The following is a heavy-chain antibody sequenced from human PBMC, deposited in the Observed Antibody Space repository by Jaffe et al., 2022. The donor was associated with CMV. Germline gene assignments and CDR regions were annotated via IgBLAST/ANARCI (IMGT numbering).Heavy chain of an antibody. D-gene: IGHD6-13*01. V-gene: IGHV4-34*01. CDR2: INHRGTT. J-gene: IGHJ6*02. Sequence: QVQLQQWGAGLLKPSETLSLTCAVYGGSFSGYYWIWIRQPPGRRLEYIGDINHRGTTNFNPSLKGRVTMSLDTSKKQLSLRLNSLTAADTGVYYCARGGSSSWYRSYSGMDVWGQGATVTVSS. CDR1: GGSFSGYY. CDR3: ARGGSSSWYRSYSGMDV.